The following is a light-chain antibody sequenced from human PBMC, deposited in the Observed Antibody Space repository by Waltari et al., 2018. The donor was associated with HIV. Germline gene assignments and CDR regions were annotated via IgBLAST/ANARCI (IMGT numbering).Light chain of an antibody. CDR2: EVS. J-gene: IGLJ2*01. Sequence: QSVLTLPASVPGSPVQWIPISSTGPSSDLGGHNLSPWYQQHPGQAPKLMIYEVSNRPSGVSNRFSGSKSGNTASLTISGLQAEDEADYYCCAYAGSTTYVIFGGGTKLTVL. CDR3: CAYAGSTTYVI. CDR1: SSDLGGHNL. V-gene: IGLV2-23*02.